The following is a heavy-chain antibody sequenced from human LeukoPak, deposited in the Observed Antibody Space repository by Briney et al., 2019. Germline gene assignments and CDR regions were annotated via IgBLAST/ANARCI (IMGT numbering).Heavy chain of an antibody. D-gene: IGHD3-3*01. Sequence: GASVKVSCKASGYTFTGYYMRWVRQAPGQGLEWMGWINPNSGDTSYAQKFQGRVTMTRDTAISTAYMELSSLRSDDTAVYYCSRDFGEPTGYYMDVWGKGTTVTVSS. J-gene: IGHJ6*03. CDR3: SRDFGEPTGYYMDV. CDR1: GYTFTGYY. V-gene: IGHV1-2*02. CDR2: INPNSGDT.